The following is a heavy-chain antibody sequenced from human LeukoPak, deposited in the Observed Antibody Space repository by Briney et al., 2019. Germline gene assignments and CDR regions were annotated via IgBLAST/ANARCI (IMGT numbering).Heavy chain of an antibody. J-gene: IGHJ4*02. CDR1: GFTFSTYW. V-gene: IGHV3-7*01. Sequence: GGSLRLSCAASGFTFSTYWMAWVRQAPGKGLEWVANIKQDGSGRYYVDSVKGRFTISRDNAKNSLYLQMNSLRAEDTAVYYCASMGVERLSITGTTWFFDSWGQGTLVSVSS. D-gene: IGHD1-7*01. CDR2: IKQDGSGR. CDR3: ASMGVERLSITGTTWFFDS.